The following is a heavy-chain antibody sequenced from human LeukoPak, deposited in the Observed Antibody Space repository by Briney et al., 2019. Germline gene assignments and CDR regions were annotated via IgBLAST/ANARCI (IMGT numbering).Heavy chain of an antibody. CDR2: ISGSGGST. CDR1: GFTFSSYA. V-gene: IGHV3-23*01. D-gene: IGHD3-3*01. Sequence: LPGGSLRLSCAASGFTFSSYAMSWVRQAPGKGLEWVSAISGSGGSTYYADSVKGRFTISRDNSKNTLYLQMNSLRAEDTAVYYCAKVGSSIFGVVIPFPEYYYYGMDVWGQGTTVTVSS. CDR3: AKVGSSIFGVVIPFPEYYYYGMDV. J-gene: IGHJ6*02.